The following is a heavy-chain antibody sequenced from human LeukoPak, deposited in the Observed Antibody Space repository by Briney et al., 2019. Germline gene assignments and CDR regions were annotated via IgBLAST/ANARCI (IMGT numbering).Heavy chain of an antibody. V-gene: IGHV1-46*01. CDR1: GYTFTSYY. CDR2: INPSGGST. Sequence: ASVKVSCKASGYTFTSYYMHWVRQAPGQGLEWMGIINPSGGSTSYAQKFQGRVTMTRDMSTSTVYMEPSSLRSEDTAVYYCARDHGYYGSGSYFFDYWGQGTLVTVSS. D-gene: IGHD3-10*01. CDR3: ARDHGYYGSGSYFFDY. J-gene: IGHJ4*02.